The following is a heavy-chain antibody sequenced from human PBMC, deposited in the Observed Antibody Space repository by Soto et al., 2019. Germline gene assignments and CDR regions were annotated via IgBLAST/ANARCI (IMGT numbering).Heavy chain of an antibody. CDR1: GFTFSSYG. Sequence: GGSLRLSCAASGFTFSSYGMHWVRQAPGKGLEWVAVISYDGSNKYYADSVKGRFTISRDNSKNTLYLQMNSLRAEDTAVYYWAKDEGNGWYGSYYYMDVWGKGTTVTVSS. CDR3: AKDEGNGWYGSYYYMDV. D-gene: IGHD6-19*01. J-gene: IGHJ6*03. V-gene: IGHV3-30*18. CDR2: ISYDGSNK.